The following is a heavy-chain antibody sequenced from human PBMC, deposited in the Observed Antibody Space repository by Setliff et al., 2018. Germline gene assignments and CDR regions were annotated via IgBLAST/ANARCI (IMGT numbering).Heavy chain of an antibody. D-gene: IGHD3-10*01. CDR1: GASISSGSYY. J-gene: IGHJ4*02. CDR3: AASRAYTGAVEEWFLPKTFDF. V-gene: IGHV4-61*02. Sequence: SETLSLTCTVSGASISSGSYYWSWIRQPAGKGLEWLGRIYTSGTTNYSPSFKSRVTISADTSKNQISLKLSSVTAADTAVYYCAASRAYTGAVEEWFLPKTFDFWGQGSPVTVSS. CDR2: IYTSGTT.